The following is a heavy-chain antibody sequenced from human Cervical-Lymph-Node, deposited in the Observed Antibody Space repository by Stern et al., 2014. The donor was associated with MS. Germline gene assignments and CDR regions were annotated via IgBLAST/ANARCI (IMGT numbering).Heavy chain of an antibody. D-gene: IGHD5-24*01. V-gene: IGHV5-51*01. CDR3: ARHHGHSPTPFDS. CDR1: RDSFTHSW. CDR2: IFPADSDT. J-gene: IGHJ4*02. Sequence: MQLVQSGSEVKKPGESLKISCKASRDSFTHSWIGWVRQMPGKGLEWMGIIFPADSDTKYSPSFEGQVTFSVDRSTSTAYLQWSSLKASDTAIYYCARHHGHSPTPFDSWGQGTRVIVSS.